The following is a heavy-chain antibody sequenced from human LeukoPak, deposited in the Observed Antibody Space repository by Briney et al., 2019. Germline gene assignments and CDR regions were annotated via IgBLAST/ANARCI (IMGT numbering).Heavy chain of an antibody. CDR3: AREMYCSSTSCYDDAGAVGGMDV. Sequence: GGSLRLSCAASGFTFSRYEMNWVRQAPGKGLEWVSYISSSGSTIYYADSVKGRFTISRDDAKNSLYLQMNSLRAEDTAVYYCAREMYCSSTSCYDDAGAVGGMDVWGQGTTVTVSS. D-gene: IGHD2-2*01. V-gene: IGHV3-48*03. CDR2: ISSSGSTI. J-gene: IGHJ6*02. CDR1: GFTFSRYE.